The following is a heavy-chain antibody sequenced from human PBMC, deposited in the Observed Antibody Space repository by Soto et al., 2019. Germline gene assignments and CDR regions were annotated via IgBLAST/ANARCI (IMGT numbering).Heavy chain of an antibody. D-gene: IGHD3-22*01. Sequence: SVKVARQASGCTFSRHAVTSLRLAPGQALEWMGGIIPVFGKTNYAQKLLGRVAITADESTSTEYLQLSSLRSDDTAVYFCARVSYDSSGYYYPSSDSWGQGALVSFSS. CDR3: ARVSYDSSGYYYPSSDS. J-gene: IGHJ4*02. V-gene: IGHV1-69*13. CDR1: GCTFSRHA. CDR2: IIPVFGKT.